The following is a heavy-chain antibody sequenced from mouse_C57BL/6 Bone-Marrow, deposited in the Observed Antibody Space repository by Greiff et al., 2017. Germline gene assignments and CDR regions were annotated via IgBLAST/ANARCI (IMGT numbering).Heavy chain of an antibody. CDR3: ARGPITTVVSDWYFDV. CDR2: IDPSDSYT. V-gene: IGHV1-50*01. D-gene: IGHD1-1*01. Sequence: VQLQQPGAELVKPGASVKLSCKASGYTFTSYWMQWVKQRPGQGLEWIGEIDPSDSYTNYNQKFKGKATLTVDTSSSTAYMQRSSLTSEDSAGYYCARGPITTVVSDWYFDVWGTGTTVTVSS. CDR1: GYTFTSYW. J-gene: IGHJ1*03.